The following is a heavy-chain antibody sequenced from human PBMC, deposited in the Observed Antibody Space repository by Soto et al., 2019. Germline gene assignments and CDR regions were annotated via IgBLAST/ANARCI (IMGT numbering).Heavy chain of an antibody. D-gene: IGHD3-10*01. CDR2: IYYSGST. V-gene: IGHV4-59*01. CDR3: ARTFRGVTEYFQH. J-gene: IGHJ1*01. CDR1: GGSISSYY. Sequence: SETLSLTCTVSGGSISSYYWSWIRQPPGKGLEWIGYIYYSGSTNYNPSLKSRVTISVDTSKNQFSLKLSSVTAADTAVYYCARTFRGVTEYFQHWGQGTMVTVS.